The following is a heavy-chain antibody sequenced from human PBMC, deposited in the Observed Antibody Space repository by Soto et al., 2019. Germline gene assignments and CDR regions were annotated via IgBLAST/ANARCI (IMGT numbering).Heavy chain of an antibody. J-gene: IGHJ3*02. CDR3: ARDRSGDGDPFAADAFDI. D-gene: IGHD3-10*01. CDR2: IYYSGST. CDR1: GGSISSGGYY. V-gene: IGHV4-31*03. Sequence: QVQLQESGPGLVKPSQTLSLTCTVSGGSISSGGYYWSWIRQHPGKGLEWIGYIYYSGSTYYNPPLKSRLTISVDTSKNPCSLKLTSVTAADTAVYYCARDRSGDGDPFAADAFDIWGQGTMVTVSS.